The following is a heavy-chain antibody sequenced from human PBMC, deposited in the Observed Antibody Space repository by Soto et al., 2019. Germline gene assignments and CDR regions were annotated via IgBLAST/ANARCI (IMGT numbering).Heavy chain of an antibody. CDR3: ARGRIVGDDAFDI. CDR1: GGSFSGYY. CDR2: INHSGST. J-gene: IGHJ3*02. D-gene: IGHD1-26*01. V-gene: IGHV4-34*01. Sequence: SETLSLTCAVYGGSFSGYYWSWIRQPPGKGLEWIGEINHSGSTNYNPSLKSRVTISVDTSKNQFSLKLSSVTAADTAVYYCARGRIVGDDAFDIWGQGTMVTVSS.